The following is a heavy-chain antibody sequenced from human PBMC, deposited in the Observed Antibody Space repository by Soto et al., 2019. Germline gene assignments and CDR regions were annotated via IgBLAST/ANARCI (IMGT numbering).Heavy chain of an antibody. CDR2: IDWDDDK. D-gene: IGHD2-15*01. CDR1: GFSLSTSGMR. Sequence: SGPTLVNPTQTLTLTCTFSGFSLSTSGMRVSWIRQPPGEALEWLARIDWDDDKFYNTSLKTRLTISKDSSKNQVVLTMTNMDPVDTATYYCARMFHCSGGTCPFDYWGQGALVTVSS. J-gene: IGHJ4*02. V-gene: IGHV2-70*04. CDR3: ARMFHCSGGTCPFDY.